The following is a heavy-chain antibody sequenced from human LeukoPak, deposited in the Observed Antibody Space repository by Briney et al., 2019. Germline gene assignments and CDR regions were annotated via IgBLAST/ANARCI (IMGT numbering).Heavy chain of an antibody. CDR2: IYYSGST. CDR3: ARRGRVAGIDY. CDR1: GGSISSSGYY. J-gene: IGHJ4*02. D-gene: IGHD6-19*01. Sequence: SETLSLTCTVSGGSISSSGYYWGWIRQPRGKGLEWIGSIYYSGSTYYNPSLKSRVTISVDTSKNQFSLKLSSVTAADTAVYYCARRGRVAGIDYWGQGTLVTVSS. V-gene: IGHV4-39*01.